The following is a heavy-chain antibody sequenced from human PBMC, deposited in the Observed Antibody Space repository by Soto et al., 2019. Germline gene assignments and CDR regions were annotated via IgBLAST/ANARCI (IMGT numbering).Heavy chain of an antibody. J-gene: IGHJ6*02. CDR2: IYYSGST. Sequence: NPSETLSLTCTVSGGSISSGGYYWSWIRQHPGKGLEWIGYIYYSGSTYYNPSLKSRVTISVDTSKNQFSLKLSSVTAADTAVYYCARDFSWGIAARPRRGMDVWGQGTTVTVSS. D-gene: IGHD6-6*01. CDR1: GGSISSGGYY. CDR3: ARDFSWGIAARPRRGMDV. V-gene: IGHV4-31*03.